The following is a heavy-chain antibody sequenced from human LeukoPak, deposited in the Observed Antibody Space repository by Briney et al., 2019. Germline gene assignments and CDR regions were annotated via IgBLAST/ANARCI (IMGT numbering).Heavy chain of an antibody. V-gene: IGHV3-30*03. J-gene: IGHJ4*02. CDR1: GFTLSAYA. CDR3: ARGMGSSRSSIDY. CDR2: ISYDGSNK. D-gene: IGHD1-26*01. Sequence: PGRSLRLSCAASGFTLSAYAMHWVRQAPGKGLEWVALISYDGSNKYYADFVKGRFTISRDSSKNTLYLQVNSLRAEDTAVYYCARGMGSSRSSIDYWGQGTVVTVSS.